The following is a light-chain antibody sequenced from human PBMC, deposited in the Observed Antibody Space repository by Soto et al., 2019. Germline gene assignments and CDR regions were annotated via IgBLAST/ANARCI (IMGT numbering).Light chain of an antibody. CDR3: QQYNNWPPWT. V-gene: IGKV3-15*01. J-gene: IGKJ1*01. CDR1: QSVSRN. Sequence: ETVMTQSPATLYLLPGEAATLFCRASQSVSRNLAWYQQKAGQAPRLLIYGAYNRATGIPDRFFGSGSGTEFTLTISRLQSEDFAVYYCQQYNNWPPWTFGQGTQLDIK. CDR2: GAY.